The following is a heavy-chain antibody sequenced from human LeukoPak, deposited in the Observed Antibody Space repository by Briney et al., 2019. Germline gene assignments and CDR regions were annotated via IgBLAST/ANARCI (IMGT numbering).Heavy chain of an antibody. V-gene: IGHV3-53*01. D-gene: IGHD5-12*01. CDR1: GFTVSSNY. CDR3: ARVLSSYSGYDSPYYYCYYMDV. CDR2: IYSGGST. J-gene: IGHJ6*03. Sequence: GGSARLLCAASGFTVSSNYMSWVRQAPGKGLEWVSVIYSGGSTYYADSVKGRFTISRDNSKNTLYLQMNSLRAEDTAVYYCARVLSSYSGYDSPYYYCYYMDVWGKGTTVTVSS.